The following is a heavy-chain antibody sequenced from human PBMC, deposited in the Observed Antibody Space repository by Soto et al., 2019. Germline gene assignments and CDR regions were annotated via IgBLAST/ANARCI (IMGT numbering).Heavy chain of an antibody. CDR2: ISGSGGST. Sequence: GGSLRLSCAASGFTFSSYAMSWVRQAPGKGLEWVSAISGSGGSTYYADSVKGRFTISRDNSKNTLYLQMNSLRAEGTAVYYCAKGSGYSYGPLPYYYYGMDVWGQGTTVTVSS. CDR1: GFTFSSYA. J-gene: IGHJ6*02. V-gene: IGHV3-23*01. D-gene: IGHD5-18*01. CDR3: AKGSGYSYGPLPYYYYGMDV.